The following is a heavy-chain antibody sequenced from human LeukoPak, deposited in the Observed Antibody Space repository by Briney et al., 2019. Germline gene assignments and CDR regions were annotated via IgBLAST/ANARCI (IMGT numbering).Heavy chain of an antibody. CDR3: VRDTYYDSSGYHLDY. V-gene: IGHV4-39*07. D-gene: IGHD3-22*01. CDR2: IYYSGST. J-gene: IGHJ4*02. Sequence: PSETLSLTCTVSGGSISSSSYYWGWIRQPPGKGLEWIGSIYYSGSTYYNPSLKSRVTISVDTSKNQFSLKLSSVTAADTAVYYCVRDTYYDSSGYHLDYWGQGTLVTVSS. CDR1: GGSISSSSYY.